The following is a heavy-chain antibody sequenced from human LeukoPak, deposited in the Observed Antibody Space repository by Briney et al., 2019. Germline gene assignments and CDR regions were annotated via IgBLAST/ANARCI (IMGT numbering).Heavy chain of an antibody. J-gene: IGHJ4*02. CDR3: ARRPRRAVAGTGDYFDY. CDR1: RYTFTDYY. CDR2: INPNSGGT. D-gene: IGHD6-19*01. V-gene: IGHV1-2*02. Sequence: ASVNVSCKASRYTFTDYYMHWVRQAPGQGLKWMGWINPNSGGTNYAQKFQGRVTMTRDTSISTAYMELCRLRSDDTAVYYCARRPRRAVAGTGDYFDYWGQGTLVTVSS.